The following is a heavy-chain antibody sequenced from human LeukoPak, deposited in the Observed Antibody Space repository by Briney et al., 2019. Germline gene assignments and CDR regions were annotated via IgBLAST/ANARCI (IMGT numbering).Heavy chain of an antibody. Sequence: PGGSLRLSCAASGFTVSSNYMSWVRQAPGKGLEWVSVIYSGGSTNYADSVKGRFTISRDNCKNTLYLQMNSLRAEDTAVYYCASEVRFHFDYWGQGTLVTVSS. J-gene: IGHJ4*02. CDR3: ASEVRFHFDY. V-gene: IGHV3-66*01. D-gene: IGHD3-10*01. CDR1: GFTVSSNY. CDR2: IYSGGST.